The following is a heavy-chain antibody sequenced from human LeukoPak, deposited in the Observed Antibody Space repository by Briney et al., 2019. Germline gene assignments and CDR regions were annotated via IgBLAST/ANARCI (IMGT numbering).Heavy chain of an antibody. V-gene: IGHV3-30-3*01. CDR2: ISSSGSKE. CDR1: GFTFSYYA. CDR3: AGSSHDSSGYYYGFAFDI. D-gene: IGHD3-22*01. J-gene: IGHJ3*02. Sequence: PGGSLRLSCTASGFTFSYYAMHWVRQAPGKGLEWVAVISSSGSKEYYADSVKGRFTISRDNSKSALSLQMNSLRIEDTAVYYCAGSSHDSSGYYYGFAFDIWGLGTMVTVSS.